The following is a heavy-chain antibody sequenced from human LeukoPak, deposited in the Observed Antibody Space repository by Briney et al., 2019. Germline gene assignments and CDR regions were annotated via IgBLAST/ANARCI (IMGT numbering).Heavy chain of an antibody. CDR1: GFTFDDYA. D-gene: IGHD1-26*01. Sequence: PAGGSLRLSCAASGFTFDDYAMQWVRQASGKGLEWVSLISWDGGSTYYADSVKGRFTISRDNSKNSLYLQMNSLRAEDTALYYCAKASSGTYFLIGYWGQGTLVTVSS. CDR2: ISWDGGST. CDR3: AKASSGTYFLIGY. J-gene: IGHJ4*02. V-gene: IGHV3-43D*04.